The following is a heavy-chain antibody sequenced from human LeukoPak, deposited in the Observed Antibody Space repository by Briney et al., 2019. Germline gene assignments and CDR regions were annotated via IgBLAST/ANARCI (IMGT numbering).Heavy chain of an antibody. Sequence: GGSLRLSCAASGFTFSSHAMSWVRQAPGKGLEWVSAISGSGGSAYYADSVKGRFTISRDNSKNTLYLQMNTLRAEDTAVYYCAKVYDFWSGSNTYYFDYWGQGTLVTVSS. D-gene: IGHD3-3*01. CDR3: AKVYDFWSGSNTYYFDY. CDR1: GFTFSSHA. CDR2: ISGSGGSA. J-gene: IGHJ4*02. V-gene: IGHV3-23*01.